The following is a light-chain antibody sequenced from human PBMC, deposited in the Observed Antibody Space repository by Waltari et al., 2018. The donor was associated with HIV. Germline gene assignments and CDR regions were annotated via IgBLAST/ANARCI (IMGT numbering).Light chain of an antibody. J-gene: IGLJ3*02. V-gene: IGLV2-18*02. CDR2: EVT. CDR1: SSDIGAFNR. CDR3: SSYTTSSNWV. Sequence: QSALTQPPSVSGSLGQSVTISCTGTSSDIGAFNRVSWYQQSPGTAPKLRIYEVTHRPSGVPVRFSGSKSGNTASLTISGLQADDEADYYCSSYTTSSNWVFGGGTKLTVL.